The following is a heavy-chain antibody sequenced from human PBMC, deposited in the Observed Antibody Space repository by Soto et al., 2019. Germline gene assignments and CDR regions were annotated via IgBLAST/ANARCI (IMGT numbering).Heavy chain of an antibody. J-gene: IGHJ4*02. CDR2: ISSSGSTI. Sequence: SLRLSCAASGFTFSSYEMNWVRQAPGKGLEWVSYISSSGSTIYYADSVKGRFTISRDNAKNSLYLQMNSLRAEDTAVYYCARGGQQLDPLCYWGQGTRFSVSS. CDR3: ARGGQQLDPLCY. V-gene: IGHV3-48*03. D-gene: IGHD6-13*01. CDR1: GFTFSSYE.